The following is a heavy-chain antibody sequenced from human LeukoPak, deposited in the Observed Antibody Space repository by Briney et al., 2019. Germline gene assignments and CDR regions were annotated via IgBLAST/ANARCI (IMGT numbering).Heavy chain of an antibody. CDR3: ARLSVRGGVIVFGRRADAFDI. CDR1: GGSIYSGTYY. D-gene: IGHD3-16*02. CDR2: INHSGST. J-gene: IGHJ3*02. V-gene: IGHV4-34*01. Sequence: SETLSLTCTVSGGSIYSGTYYWSWIRQPPGKGLEWIGEINHSGSTNYNPSLKSRVAISVDTSKNQFSLKLSSVTAADTAVYYCARLSVRGGVIVFGRRADAFDIWGQGTMVTVSS.